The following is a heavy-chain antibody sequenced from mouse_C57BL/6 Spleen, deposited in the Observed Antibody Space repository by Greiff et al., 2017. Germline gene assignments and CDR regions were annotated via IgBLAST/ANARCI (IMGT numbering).Heavy chain of an antibody. CDR3: TRSESY. V-gene: IGHV1-64*01. Sequence: QVQLQQPGAELVKPGASVKLSCKASGYTFTSYWMHWVKQRPGQGLEWIGMIHPNSGSTNYNEKFKSKATLTADKSSSTAYMELRSLTSEDSAVYYCTRSESYWGQGTLVTVSA. CDR1: GYTFTSYW. J-gene: IGHJ3*01. CDR2: IHPNSGST.